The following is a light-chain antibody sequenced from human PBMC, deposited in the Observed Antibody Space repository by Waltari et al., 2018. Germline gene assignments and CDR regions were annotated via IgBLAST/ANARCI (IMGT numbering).Light chain of an antibody. V-gene: IGLV1-47*01. CDR2: TIH. J-gene: IGLJ3*02. CDR3: AAWDDSLSGLV. Sequence: QSVLTQPPSASGTPGQKVTLSCNGSSSTIGSNYVYWYQPFPGTAPKLLIFTIHQCPSGCPDRFSNSKSGTSASLVSNGLRAADEADYYCAAWDDSLSGLVLGGGTKVTVL. CDR1: SSTIGSNY.